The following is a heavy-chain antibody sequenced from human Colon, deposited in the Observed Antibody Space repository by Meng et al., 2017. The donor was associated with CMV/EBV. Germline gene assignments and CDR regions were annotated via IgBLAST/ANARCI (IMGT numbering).Heavy chain of an antibody. J-gene: IGHJ3*02. CDR1: GGSITSSGYY. Sequence: GSLRLSCSVSGGSITSSGYYWGWVRQPPGMGPQWIASLHYTGSLAYNPSFQSRATIAADTSNNQFSLKLTSVTAADTAVYYCARRSDTWHAFDIWGQGTMVT. CDR2: LHYTGSL. D-gene: IGHD1-26*01. CDR3: ARRSDTWHAFDI. V-gene: IGHV4-39*01.